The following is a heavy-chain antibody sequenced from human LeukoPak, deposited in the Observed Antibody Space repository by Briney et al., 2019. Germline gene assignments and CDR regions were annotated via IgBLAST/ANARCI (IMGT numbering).Heavy chain of an antibody. CDR2: ISGSGGST. CDR1: GFTFSDYW. CDR3: AKSPYGDPEAWFDP. D-gene: IGHD4-17*01. V-gene: IGHV3-23*01. Sequence: GGSLRLSCAASGFTFSDYWMSWVRQAPGKGLEWVSAISGSGGSTYYADSVKGRFTISRDNSKNTLYLQMNSLRAEDTAVYYCAKSPYGDPEAWFDPWGQGTLVTVSS. J-gene: IGHJ5*02.